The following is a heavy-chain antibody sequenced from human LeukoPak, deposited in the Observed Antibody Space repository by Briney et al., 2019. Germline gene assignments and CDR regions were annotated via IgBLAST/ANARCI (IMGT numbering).Heavy chain of an antibody. CDR3: ERDYVTGTPNY. D-gene: IGHD1-14*01. Sequence: ASVKVSCKASGYTFTSYGISWVRQAPGQGLEWMGWISAYNGNTNYAQKLQGRVTMTTDTFTSTAYMDLRSLRSDDTAVYYCERDYVTGTPNYWGQGTLVTVSS. CDR1: GYTFTSYG. V-gene: IGHV1-18*01. CDR2: ISAYNGNT. J-gene: IGHJ4*02.